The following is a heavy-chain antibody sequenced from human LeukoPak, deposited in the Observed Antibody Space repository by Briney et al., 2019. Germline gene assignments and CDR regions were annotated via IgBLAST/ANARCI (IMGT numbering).Heavy chain of an antibody. CDR2: IKQDGSEK. CDR1: GFTFSSYW. J-gene: IGHJ4*02. Sequence: PGGSLRLSCAASGFTFSSYWMSWVRQAPGKGLEWVANIKQDGSEKYYVDSVKGRFTISRDNAKNSLYLQMNRLRGEDTAVYYCAKGGSWVVTAIFLFDYWGQGTLVTVSS. CDR3: AKGGSWVVTAIFLFDY. D-gene: IGHD2-21*02. V-gene: IGHV3-7*01.